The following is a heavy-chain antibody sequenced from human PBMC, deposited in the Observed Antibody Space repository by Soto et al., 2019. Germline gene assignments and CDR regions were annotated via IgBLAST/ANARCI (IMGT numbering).Heavy chain of an antibody. V-gene: IGHV1-8*01. J-gene: IGHJ6*02. D-gene: IGHD3-16*01. Sequence: ASVKVSCKASGYTFTSYDINWVRQATGQGLEWMGWMNPNSGNTGYAQKFQGRVTMTRNTSISTAYMELSSLRSEDTAVYYCARVLNWAPYYYYGMDVWGQGTAVTVSS. CDR3: ARVLNWAPYYYYGMDV. CDR1: GYTFTSYD. CDR2: MNPNSGNT.